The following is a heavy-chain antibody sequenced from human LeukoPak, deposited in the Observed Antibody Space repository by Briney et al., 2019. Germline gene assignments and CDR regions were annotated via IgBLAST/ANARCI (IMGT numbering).Heavy chain of an antibody. V-gene: IGHV3-74*01. CDR3: AKDPRRGEWGGAFDI. J-gene: IGHJ3*02. CDR2: IDNDEITT. Sequence: PGGSLRLSCVASGFTFSSLWMHWVRQAPGKGLEWVSRIDNDEITTTYADSVKGRFTISRDNSKNTLYLQMNSLRAEDTAVYYCAKDPRRGEWGGAFDIWGQGTMVTVSS. CDR1: GFTFSSLW. D-gene: IGHD3-16*01.